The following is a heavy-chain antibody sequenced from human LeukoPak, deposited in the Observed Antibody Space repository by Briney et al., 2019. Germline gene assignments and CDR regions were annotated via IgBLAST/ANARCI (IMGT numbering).Heavy chain of an antibody. V-gene: IGHV4-4*07. CDR1: GGSISSYY. CDR2: VYISGST. Sequence: SETLSLTCTVSGGSISSYYWSWIWQPDGKGLEWIGRVYISGSTNYNPSLKSRVTMSVDTSKNQFSLKLSSVTAADTAVYYCARMYYYDSSGYYYHAFDIWGQGTMVTVTA. D-gene: IGHD3-22*01. J-gene: IGHJ3*02. CDR3: ARMYYYDSSGYYYHAFDI.